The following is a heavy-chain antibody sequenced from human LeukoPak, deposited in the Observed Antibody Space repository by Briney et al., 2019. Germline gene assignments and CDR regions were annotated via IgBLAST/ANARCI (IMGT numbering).Heavy chain of an antibody. CDR1: GLIFGSYG. CDR2: ITPNADRT. Sequence: GGSLRLSCAASGLIFGSYGMSWVRQAPGKGLEWVSFITPNADRTSYADSVEGRFTISRDNPRNTLYMQMNSLRDEDTALYYCAIMHGYYDGSGYWVQWGQGTLVTVSS. D-gene: IGHD3-22*01. J-gene: IGHJ1*01. V-gene: IGHV3-23*01. CDR3: AIMHGYYDGSGYWVQ.